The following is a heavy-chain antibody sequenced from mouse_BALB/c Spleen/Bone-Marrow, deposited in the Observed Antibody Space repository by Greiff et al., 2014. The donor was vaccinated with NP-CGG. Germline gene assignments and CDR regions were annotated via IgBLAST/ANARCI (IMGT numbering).Heavy chain of an antibody. V-gene: IGHV14-3*02. Sequence: EVQLQQSGAELVKPGASVKLSCTASGFNIKDTYMHWVKQRPEQGLEWIGRIDPANGNTKYDPKFQGKATITADTSSNTAYLQLSSLTSEDTAVYYCAMYYYGSSLFAYWGQGTLVIVSA. J-gene: IGHJ3*01. CDR3: AMYYYGSSLFAY. CDR2: IDPANGNT. CDR1: GFNIKDTY. D-gene: IGHD1-1*01.